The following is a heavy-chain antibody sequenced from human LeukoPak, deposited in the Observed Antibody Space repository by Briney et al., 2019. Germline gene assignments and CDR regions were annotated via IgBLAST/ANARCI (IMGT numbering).Heavy chain of an antibody. J-gene: IGHJ6*03. V-gene: IGHV4-34*01. D-gene: IGHD2-2*02. CDR1: GGSFSGYY. Sequence: SETLSLTCAVYGGSFSGYYWSWIRQPPGKGLEWIGEINHSGSTNYNPSLKSRVTISVDTSKNQFSLKLSSVTAADTAVYYCARGRIVVVPAAIIIKWYYYYHMDVWGKGTTVTVSS. CDR3: ARGRIVVVPAAIIIKWYYYYHMDV. CDR2: INHSGST.